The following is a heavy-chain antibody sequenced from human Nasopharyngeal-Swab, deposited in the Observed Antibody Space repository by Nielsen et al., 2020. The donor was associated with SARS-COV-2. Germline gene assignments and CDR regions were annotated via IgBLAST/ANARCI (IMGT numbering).Heavy chain of an antibody. V-gene: IGHV4-39*07. Sequence: SETLSLTCTVSGDSISRSDDYWGWIRPTPGKGLEWIVSTYRSGSGSAYYNPSLKSRVTISIVPSKNLFSLNLKAVTAADTAVYYCARIIRRRGWYSHVDYWGQGTLVTVSS. CDR3: ARIIRRRGWYSHVDY. J-gene: IGHJ4*02. D-gene: IGHD6-19*01. CDR1: GDSISRSDDY. CDR2: TYRSGSGSA.